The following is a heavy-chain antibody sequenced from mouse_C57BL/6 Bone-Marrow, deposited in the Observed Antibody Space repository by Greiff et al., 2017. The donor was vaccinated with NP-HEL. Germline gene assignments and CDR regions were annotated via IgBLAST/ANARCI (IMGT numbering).Heavy chain of an antibody. V-gene: IGHV1-69*01. J-gene: IGHJ1*03. Sequence: QVQLQQPGAELVMPGASVKLSCKASGYTFTSYWMHWVKQRPGQGLEWIGEIDPSDSYTNYNQKFKGKSTLTVDKSSSTAYMQLSSLTSEDSAVYYCVRDHYYGSSYDWYFDVWGTGTTVTVSS. CDR1: GYTFTSYW. D-gene: IGHD1-1*01. CDR2: IDPSDSYT. CDR3: VRDHYYGSSYDWYFDV.